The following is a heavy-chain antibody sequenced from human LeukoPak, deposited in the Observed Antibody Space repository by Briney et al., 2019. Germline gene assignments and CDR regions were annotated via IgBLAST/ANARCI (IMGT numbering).Heavy chain of an antibody. J-gene: IGHJ5*02. CDR3: AKGGYCRSTSFYVGWFVP. CDR1: GFTLSSYA. Sequence: GGSLRLSCSASGFTLSSYAMHWVRQAPGKGLEYVSAISYNGGSTYYADSVKGRFTISRDNSNSTLFLQMNSLRAEYTAVYYCAKGGYCRSTSFYVGWFVPWGQRTLVT. V-gene: IGHV3-64*04. D-gene: IGHD2-2*01. CDR2: ISYNGGST.